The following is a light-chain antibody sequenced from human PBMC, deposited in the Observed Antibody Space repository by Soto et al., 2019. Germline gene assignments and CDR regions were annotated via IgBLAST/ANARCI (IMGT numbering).Light chain of an antibody. CDR3: QQYNSYSLT. CDR1: QDISIY. CDR2: DAS. Sequence: DIQMTQSPSSLSASVGDRVTITCQASQDISIYLNWYQQKPGKAPKLLIYDASSLESGVPSRFSGSGSGTEFTLTISSLQPDDFATYYCQQYNSYSLTFGGGTKVDIK. J-gene: IGKJ4*01. V-gene: IGKV1-5*01.